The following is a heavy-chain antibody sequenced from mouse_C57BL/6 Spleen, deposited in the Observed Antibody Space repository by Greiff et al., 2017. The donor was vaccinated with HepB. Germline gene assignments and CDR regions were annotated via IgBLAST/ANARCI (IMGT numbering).Heavy chain of an antibody. CDR1: GYTFTSYW. D-gene: IGHD1-1*01. Sequence: QVQLQQPGAELVMPGASVKLSCKASGYTFTSYWMHWVKQRPGQGLEWIGEIDPSDSYTNYNQKFKGKSTLTVDKSSSTAYMQLSSLTSEDSAVYYCARSGFITTKAWFAYWGQGTLVTVSA. CDR2: IDPSDSYT. V-gene: IGHV1-69*01. J-gene: IGHJ3*01. CDR3: ARSGFITTKAWFAY.